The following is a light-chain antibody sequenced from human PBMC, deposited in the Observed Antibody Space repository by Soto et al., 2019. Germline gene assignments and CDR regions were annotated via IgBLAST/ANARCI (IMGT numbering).Light chain of an antibody. CDR1: HGVSSY. CDR3: QHRSNWPLT. CDR2: DAS. J-gene: IGKJ4*01. Sequence: VLTQSPATLSLSPGERATLSCRASHGVSSYLAWYQQNPGQAPRLLIYDASTRATGVPARFSGSGSGTDFTLTISSLEPEDFAVYFCQHRSNWPLTFGGGTKVDIK. V-gene: IGKV3-11*01.